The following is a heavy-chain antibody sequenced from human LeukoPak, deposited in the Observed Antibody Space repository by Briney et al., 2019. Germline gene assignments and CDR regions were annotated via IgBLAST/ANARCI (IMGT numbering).Heavy chain of an antibody. J-gene: IGHJ4*02. CDR2: IYSGGST. Sequence: GVSLRLSCEVSGFTFTDYWMNWVRQAPGKGLEWVSVIYSGGSTYYADSVKGRFSISRDNSKNTLYLQMNSLRAEDTAVYYCARDFLGMATDYWGQGTLVTVSS. CDR1: GFTFTDYW. CDR3: ARDFLGMATDY. V-gene: IGHV3-53*01. D-gene: IGHD5-24*01.